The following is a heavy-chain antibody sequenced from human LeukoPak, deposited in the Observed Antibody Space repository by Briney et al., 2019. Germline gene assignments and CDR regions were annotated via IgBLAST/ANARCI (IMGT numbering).Heavy chain of an antibody. Sequence: GGSLRLSCAASGFTFSSYAMSWVRQAPGKGLEWVSAISGSGGSTYYADSVKGRFTISRDNAKNTLYLQMNSLRAEDTAVYYCASRYYDFWSGYYFDYWGQGTLVTVSS. CDR3: ASRYYDFWSGYYFDY. CDR1: GFTFSSYA. V-gene: IGHV3-23*01. D-gene: IGHD3-3*01. J-gene: IGHJ4*02. CDR2: ISGSGGST.